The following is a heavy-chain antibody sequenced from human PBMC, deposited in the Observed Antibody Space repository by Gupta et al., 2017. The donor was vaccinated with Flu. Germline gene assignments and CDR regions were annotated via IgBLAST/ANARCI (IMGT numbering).Heavy chain of an antibody. V-gene: IGHV1-3*01. CDR3: ARDYYDILTGYNTDSMGYFDY. J-gene: IGHJ4*02. D-gene: IGHD3-9*01. Sequence: NAGNGNTKYSQKFQGRVTITRDTSASTAYMELSSLRSEDTAVYYCARDYYDILTGYNTDSMGYFDYWGQGTLVTVSS. CDR2: NAGNGNT.